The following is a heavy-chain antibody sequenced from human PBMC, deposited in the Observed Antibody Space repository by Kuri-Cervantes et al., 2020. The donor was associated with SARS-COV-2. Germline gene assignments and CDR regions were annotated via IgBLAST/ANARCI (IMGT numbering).Heavy chain of an antibody. Sequence: ESLKISCTVSGGSISSYYWSWIRQPPGKGLEWIGYIYYSGDTNYNPSLKSRVTISIDTSKNQLSLKLTSVTAADTAVYYCARDQRRYRANDAPYDFWGQGTLVTVSS. CDR1: GGSISSYY. CDR3: ARDQRRYRANDAPYDF. D-gene: IGHD1-26*01. CDR2: IYYSGDT. J-gene: IGHJ4*02. V-gene: IGHV4-59*01.